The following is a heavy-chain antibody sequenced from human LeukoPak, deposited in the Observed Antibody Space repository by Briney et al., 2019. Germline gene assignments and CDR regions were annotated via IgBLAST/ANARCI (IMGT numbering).Heavy chain of an antibody. CDR3: ARGRGSSWSRDDY. V-gene: IGHV4-61*08. CDR1: GGSISSGGYY. J-gene: IGHJ4*02. CDR2: IYYSGST. Sequence: SETLSLTCTVSGGSISSGGYYWSWIRQPPGKGLEWIGYIYYSGSTNFNPSLKSRVTISVDTSKNQFSLKLSSVTAADTAVYYCARGRGSSWSRDDYWGQGTLVTVSS. D-gene: IGHD6-13*01.